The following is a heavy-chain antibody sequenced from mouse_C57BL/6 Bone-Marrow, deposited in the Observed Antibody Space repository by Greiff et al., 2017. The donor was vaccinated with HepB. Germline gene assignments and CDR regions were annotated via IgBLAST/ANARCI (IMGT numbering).Heavy chain of an antibody. D-gene: IGHD4-1*01. Sequence: EVKLMESGGDLVKPGGSLKLSCAASGFTFSSYGISWVRQTPDKRLEWVATISSGGSYTYYPDSVKGRFTISRDNAKNTLYLQMSSLKSEDTAMYYCARHWDDFDYWGQGTTLTVSS. CDR2: ISSGGSYT. J-gene: IGHJ2*01. V-gene: IGHV5-6*01. CDR3: ARHWDDFDY. CDR1: GFTFSSYG.